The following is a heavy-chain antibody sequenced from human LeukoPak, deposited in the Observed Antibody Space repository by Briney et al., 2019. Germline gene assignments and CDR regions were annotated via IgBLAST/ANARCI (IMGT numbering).Heavy chain of an antibody. V-gene: IGHV1-2*02. CDR3: ARDVVGARSIDY. J-gene: IGHJ4*02. D-gene: IGHD1-26*01. CDR1: RYTFTGYY. Sequence: ASVKVSCKASRYTFTGYYMHWVGQAPGQGLEWMGWINPNSGGTKYAQMFQGRVTMTSDTSISTAYMELSRLRSDDTAVYYCARDVVGARSIDYWGQGTLVTVSS. CDR2: INPNSGGT.